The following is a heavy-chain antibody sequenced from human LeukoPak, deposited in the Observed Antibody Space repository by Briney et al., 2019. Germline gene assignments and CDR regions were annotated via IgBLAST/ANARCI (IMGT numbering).Heavy chain of an antibody. D-gene: IGHD4-17*01. V-gene: IGHV4-59*01. CDR2: IYYSGST. Sequence: PSETLSLTCTVSGGSISSYYWSWIRQPPGKGLEWIGYIYYSGSTNYNPSLKSRVTISVDMSKNQFSLKLSIVTAADTAVYYCASQRGVTTPGVVDYWGQGILVTVSS. CDR1: GGSISSYY. J-gene: IGHJ4*02. CDR3: ASQRGVTTPGVVDY.